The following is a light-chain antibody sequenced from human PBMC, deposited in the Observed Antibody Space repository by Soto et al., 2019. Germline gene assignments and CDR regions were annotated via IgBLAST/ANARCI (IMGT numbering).Light chain of an antibody. V-gene: IGKV3-20*01. CDR2: GAS. J-gene: IGKJ3*01. CDR1: QSISSTY. CDR3: QQYDNIPFT. Sequence: EIVLTQSPGTLSLSPGERATLSCRASQSISSTYLGWYQQKPGQAPRLLISGASSRATGIPDRFSGSGSGTDFTLTITRLAPEDFAVYYCQQYDNIPFTFGPGTKVEI.